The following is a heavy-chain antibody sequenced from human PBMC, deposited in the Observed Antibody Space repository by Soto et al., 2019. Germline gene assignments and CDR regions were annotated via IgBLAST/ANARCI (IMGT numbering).Heavy chain of an antibody. V-gene: IGHV1-8*01. D-gene: IGHD7-27*01. Sequence: ASVKVSCKASGYTFTSYDINWVRQATGQGLEWMGWMNPNSGNTGYAQKFQGRVTMTRNTSISTAYMELSSLRSEDTAEYYGARALGVGWGYYYYGMDVWGQGTTVTVSS. CDR1: GYTFTSYD. CDR2: MNPNSGNT. J-gene: IGHJ6*02. CDR3: ARALGVGWGYYYYGMDV.